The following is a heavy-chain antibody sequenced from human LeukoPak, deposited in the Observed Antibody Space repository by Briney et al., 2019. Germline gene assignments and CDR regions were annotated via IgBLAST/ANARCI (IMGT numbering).Heavy chain of an antibody. V-gene: IGHV3-15*01. CDR2: IKSNTDGGTT. CDR3: TTDSHVRQWLVGAQFDY. J-gene: IGHJ4*02. Sequence: PGGSLRLSCGASGFTFSNAWMSWVRQAPGKGLEWVGRIKSNTDGGTTDYAAPVKGRFTISRDDSKNTLYLQMNSLKTEDTAVYYCTTDSHVRQWLVGAQFDYWGQGTLVTVSS. D-gene: IGHD6-19*01. CDR1: GFTFSNAW.